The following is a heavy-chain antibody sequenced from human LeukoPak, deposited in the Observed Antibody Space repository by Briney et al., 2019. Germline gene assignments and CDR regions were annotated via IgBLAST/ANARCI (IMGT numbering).Heavy chain of an antibody. J-gene: IGHJ5*02. CDR3: AREKIGYQLLGPANNWFDP. Sequence: SETLSLTCTVPGGSISSYYWSWIRQPAGKGLEWIGRIYTSGSTNYNPSLKSRVAISVDTSKNQFSLKLSSVTAADTAGYYCAREKIGYQLLGPANNWFDPWGQGTLVTVSS. CDR2: IYTSGST. CDR1: GGSISSYY. D-gene: IGHD2-2*01. V-gene: IGHV4-4*07.